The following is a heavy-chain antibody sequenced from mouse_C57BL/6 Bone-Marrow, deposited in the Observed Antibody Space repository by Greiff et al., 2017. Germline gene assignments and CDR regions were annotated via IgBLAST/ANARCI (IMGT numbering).Heavy chain of an antibody. J-gene: IGHJ2*01. CDR3: ARSGLYYYGSTYFDY. Sequence: VQLQQSGAELAKPGASVKLSCKASGYTFTSYWLHWVQQRPGPGLEWIGYINPSSGYTKYNQKFKDKATLTADKSSSTAYMPLSSLTYEDSAVYYCARSGLYYYGSTYFDYWGQGTTLTVSS. V-gene: IGHV1-7*01. CDR2: INPSSGYT. CDR1: GYTFTSYW. D-gene: IGHD1-1*01.